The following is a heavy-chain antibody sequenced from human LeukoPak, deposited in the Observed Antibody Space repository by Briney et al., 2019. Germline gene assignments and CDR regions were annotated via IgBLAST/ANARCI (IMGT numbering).Heavy chain of an antibody. CDR3: ARCSPSRTNSNSYYFETTKKNAFDI. CDR1: GYTFNNYG. CDR2: ISDSSGEK. V-gene: IGHV1-18*04. J-gene: IGHJ3*02. Sequence: ASVKVSCKPSGYTFNNYGITWVRQAPGQGLAWMGWISDSSGEKSYAQKFQDRVTMTTDTTTKTAYMELRNLKSDDTAFYYCARCSPSRTNSNSYYFETTKKNAFDIWGQGTMVTVSS. D-gene: IGHD3-22*01.